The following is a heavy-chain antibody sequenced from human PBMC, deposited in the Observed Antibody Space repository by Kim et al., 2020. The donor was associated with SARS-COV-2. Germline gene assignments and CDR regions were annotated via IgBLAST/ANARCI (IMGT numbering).Heavy chain of an antibody. Sequence: SRVTISLDTSKNQFSLKLSSVTAADTAVYYCARGGHTMVRGVIRDNWFDPWGQGTLVTVSS. V-gene: IGHV4-59*09. CDR3: ARGGHTMVRGVIRDNWFDP. J-gene: IGHJ5*02. D-gene: IGHD3-10*01.